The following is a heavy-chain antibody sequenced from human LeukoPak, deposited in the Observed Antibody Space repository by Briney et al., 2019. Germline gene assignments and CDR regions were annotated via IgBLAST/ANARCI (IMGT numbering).Heavy chain of an antibody. CDR3: AKSVATPRTRDY. J-gene: IGHJ4*02. CDR1: GFTFSSYW. D-gene: IGHD5-12*01. CDR2: ISGSGGST. Sequence: GGSLRLSCAASGFTFSSYWMHWVRQAPGKGLEWVSAISGSGGSTYYADSVKGRFTISRDNSKNTLYLQMNSLRAEDTAVYYCAKSVATPRTRDYWGQGTLVTVSS. V-gene: IGHV3-23*01.